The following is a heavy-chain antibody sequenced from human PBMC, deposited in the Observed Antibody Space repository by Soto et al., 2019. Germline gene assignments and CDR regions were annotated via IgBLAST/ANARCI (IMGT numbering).Heavy chain of an antibody. Sequence: EVQLLESGGGLVQPGGSLSLSCAASGLTFSSYAMNWVRQAPGKGLEWVSVITGSGDSTYYADSVKGRFTISRDNSKNTLYVQMNSLRAEDTAVYYCAKAISGYNAPLDHWGQGTRVTVSS. CDR2: ITGSGDST. J-gene: IGHJ4*02. CDR1: GLTFSSYA. D-gene: IGHD1-20*01. V-gene: IGHV3-23*01. CDR3: AKAISGYNAPLDH.